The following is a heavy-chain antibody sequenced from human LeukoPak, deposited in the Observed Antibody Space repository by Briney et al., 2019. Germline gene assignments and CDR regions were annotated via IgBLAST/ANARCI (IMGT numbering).Heavy chain of an antibody. CDR3: ARAADYYGSGSPIDDFDY. CDR1: GGTFSSYA. D-gene: IGHD3-10*01. J-gene: IGHJ4*02. CDR2: IIPILGIA. V-gene: IGHV1-69*04. Sequence: ASVKVSCKASGGTFSSYAISWVRQAPGQGLEWMGRIIPILGIANYAQKFQGRVTITADKSTSTAYMELSSLRSEDTAVYYCARAADYYGSGSPIDDFDYWGQGNMVTVSS.